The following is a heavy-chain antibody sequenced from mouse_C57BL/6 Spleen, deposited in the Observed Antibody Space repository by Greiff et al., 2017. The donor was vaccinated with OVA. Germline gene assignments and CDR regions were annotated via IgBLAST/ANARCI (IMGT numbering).Heavy chain of an antibody. CDR2: IDPSDSYT. CDR1: GYPFPSYG. Sequence: QVQLQQPGAELVMPGASVKRSCKASGYPFPSYGSHGVKQRPGQGLEGIGKIDPSDSYTNYNQKYKGKSTLTVDKTASTAYMQLSSLTSEDSAVYYCARTGYDDWYFDVWGTGTTVTVSS. D-gene: IGHD2-2*01. J-gene: IGHJ1*03. CDR3: ARTGYDDWYFDV. V-gene: IGHV1-69*01.